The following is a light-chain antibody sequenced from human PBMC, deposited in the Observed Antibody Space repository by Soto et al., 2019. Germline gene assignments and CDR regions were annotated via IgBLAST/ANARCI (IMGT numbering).Light chain of an antibody. CDR3: QLYTT. CDR1: QSVISN. V-gene: IGKV3-15*01. Sequence: IVMTQSPATLSVSPGERVTLSCRASQSVISNLAWYQQKPGQAPRLLISGASTRAAGIPARFSRSGSGTDFTLTTTRLESEDFAVYYCQLYTTFGQGTKVDIK. CDR2: GAS. J-gene: IGKJ1*01.